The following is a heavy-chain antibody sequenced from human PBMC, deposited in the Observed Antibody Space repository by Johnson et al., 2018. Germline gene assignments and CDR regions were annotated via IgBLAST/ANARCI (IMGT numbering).Heavy chain of an antibody. V-gene: IGHV3-11*01. CDR1: GFTFSDYY. CDR2: ISSSGSTI. Sequence: VQLVESGGGLVKPGGSLRLSCAASGFTFSDYYMSWIRQAPGKGLEWVSYISSSGSTIYYADSGKGRFTFSRGNAKNSLYLQMNSLRAEDTAVYYCARDYTVSNLGYYYSGMDVWGQGTTVTVAS. CDR3: ARDYTVSNLGYYYSGMDV. D-gene: IGHD4-11*01. J-gene: IGHJ6*02.